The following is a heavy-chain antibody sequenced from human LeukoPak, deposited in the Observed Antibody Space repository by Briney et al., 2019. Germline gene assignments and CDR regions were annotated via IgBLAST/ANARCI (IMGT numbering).Heavy chain of an antibody. CDR2: ISAYNGNT. CDR3: ARDLGQPQPQKYCTNGVCYDYYYYYGMDV. V-gene: IGHV1-18*01. D-gene: IGHD2-8*01. CDR1: GYTLTSYG. J-gene: IGHJ6*02. Sequence: ASVKVSCKASGYTLTSYGISWVRQAPGQGLEWMGWISAYNGNTNYAQKLQGRVTMTTDTSTSTAYMELRSLRSDDTAVYYCARDLGQPQPQKYCTNGVCYDYYYYYGMDVWGQGTTVTVSS.